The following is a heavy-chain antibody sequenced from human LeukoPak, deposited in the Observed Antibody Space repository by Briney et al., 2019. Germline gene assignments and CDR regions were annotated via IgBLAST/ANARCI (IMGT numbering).Heavy chain of an antibody. J-gene: IGHJ3*01. V-gene: IGHV4-38-2*02. Sequence: PSETLSLTCIVSGDFVSADYYWGWIRQPPGKVLEWIGSIYPSGKTSYNPSLKSRVAISRDMSKNQFSLRLTSVTAADTALYFWARPTRPRALNERRGDAFHVWGPGTMVTVSS. D-gene: IGHD1-1*01. CDR3: ARPTRPRALNERRGDAFHV. CDR2: IYPSGKT. CDR1: GDFVSADYY.